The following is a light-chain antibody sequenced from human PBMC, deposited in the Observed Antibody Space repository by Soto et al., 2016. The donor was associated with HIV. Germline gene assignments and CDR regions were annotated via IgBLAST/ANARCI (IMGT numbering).Light chain of an antibody. J-gene: IGKJ1*01. CDR1: QAVNTW. V-gene: IGKV1D-16*01. CDR2: AAS. CDR3: QQYNSYPWT. Sequence: DIQMTQSPSSVSASVGDTVTITCRASQAVNTWLAWYQQKVGKAPKLLIYAASSLQSGVPSRFSGSGSGTDFTLTINNLQPEDFATCYCQQYNSYPWTFGQGTKVEIK.